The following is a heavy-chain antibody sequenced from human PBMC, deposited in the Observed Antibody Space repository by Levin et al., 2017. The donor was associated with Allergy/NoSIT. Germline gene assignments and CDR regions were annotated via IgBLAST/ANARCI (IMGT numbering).Heavy chain of an antibody. CDR2: VFYSGTT. J-gene: IGHJ4*02. D-gene: IGHD3-22*01. CDR3: ARRTYYSDGDGYSSSDWYFAY. CDR1: GGSISSSSHY. Sequence: RTSETLSLTCSVSGGSISSSSHYWGWIRQPPGKGLEWIGFVFYSGTTYYKSSLKSRVTMSVDTSKNQFSLRLSSVTAADTAVYYCARRTYYSDGDGYSSSDWYFAYWGQGTLVTVSS. V-gene: IGHV4-39*01.